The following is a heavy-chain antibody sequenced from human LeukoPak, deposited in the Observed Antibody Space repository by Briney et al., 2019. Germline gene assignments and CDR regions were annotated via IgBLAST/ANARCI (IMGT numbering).Heavy chain of an antibody. D-gene: IGHD3-10*01. J-gene: IGHJ4*02. Sequence: PGRSLRLSCAASGFTFSSYGMHWVRQAPGKGLEWVAVISYDGSNKYYADSVKGRFTISRDNSKNTLYLQMNSLRAEDTAVYYCAKERTYYYGSGSYSSFDYWGQGILVTVSS. CDR3: AKERTYYYGSGSYSSFDY. V-gene: IGHV3-30*18. CDR1: GFTFSSYG. CDR2: ISYDGSNK.